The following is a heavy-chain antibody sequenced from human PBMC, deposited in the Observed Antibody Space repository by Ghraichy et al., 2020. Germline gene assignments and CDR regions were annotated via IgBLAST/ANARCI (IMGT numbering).Heavy chain of an antibody. CDR3: ARLSPAYGTIFV. V-gene: IGHV4-39*01. J-gene: IGHJ6*02. Sequence: ESLNISCTVSGGSVSTSSYYWGWIRQPPGKGLEWIGSIHYSGNTYYNPSLKSRVTMSVDTSKNQLSLKLTSVTAADTAVYYCARLSPAYGTIFVWGQGTTVIVSS. CDR1: GGSVSTSSYY. D-gene: IGHD3-9*01. CDR2: IHYSGNT.